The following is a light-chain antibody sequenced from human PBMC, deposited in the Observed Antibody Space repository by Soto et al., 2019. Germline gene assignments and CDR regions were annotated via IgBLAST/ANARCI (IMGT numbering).Light chain of an antibody. CDR1: QSVSSSY. CDR2: GAS. J-gene: IGKJ2*01. Sequence: EIVLTQSPGTLSLSPGERATLSCRASQSVSSSYLAWYQQKPGQAPRLLIYGASSRATGIPDRFSGGGSGTDFTLTISRLEPEDFVVYYCQQYGYSPTFGQGTKLEIK. CDR3: QQYGYSPT. V-gene: IGKV3-20*01.